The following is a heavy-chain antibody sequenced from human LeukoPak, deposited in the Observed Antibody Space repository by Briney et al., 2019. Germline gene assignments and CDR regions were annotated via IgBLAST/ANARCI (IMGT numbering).Heavy chain of an antibody. Sequence: GGSLRLSCSASGFSFRSYWMTWVRRAPVKGLEWVADIKKDGSERYYVDSVKGRFTISRDNAKNSVFLEMNSLRAEDTAVYFCIWSGEADWGQGTLVTVSS. CDR3: IWSGEAD. CDR1: GFSFRSYW. CDR2: IKKDGSER. J-gene: IGHJ4*02. D-gene: IGHD3-3*01. V-gene: IGHV3-7*01.